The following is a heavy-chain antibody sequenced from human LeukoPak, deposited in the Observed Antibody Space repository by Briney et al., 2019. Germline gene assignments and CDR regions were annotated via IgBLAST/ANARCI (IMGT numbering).Heavy chain of an antibody. CDR1: GFTFSSYW. D-gene: IGHD3-22*01. CDR2: IKQDGSEK. Sequence: GGSLRLSCAASGFTFSSYWMSWVRQAPGKGLEWVANIKQDGSEKYYVDSVKGRFTISRDNAKNSLYLQMNSLRAEDTAVYYCARDIGLSYYYDSSGYYEPTFDYWGQGTLVTVSS. J-gene: IGHJ4*02. CDR3: ARDIGLSYYYDSSGYYEPTFDY. V-gene: IGHV3-7*01.